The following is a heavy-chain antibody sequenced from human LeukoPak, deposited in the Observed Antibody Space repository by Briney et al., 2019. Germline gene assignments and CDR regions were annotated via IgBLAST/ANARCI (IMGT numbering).Heavy chain of an antibody. CDR1: GYTFTSYG. J-gene: IGHJ5*02. V-gene: IGHV1-18*01. D-gene: IGHD6-13*01. CDR3: ARKYESSSWYWGSSVNWFDP. Sequence: GASVKVSCKASGYTFTSYGISWVRQAPGQGLEWMGWISAYNGNTNYAQKLQGRVTMTTDTSTSTAYMELRSLRSDDTAVYYCARKYESSSWYWGSSVNWFDPWGQGTLVTVSS. CDR2: ISAYNGNT.